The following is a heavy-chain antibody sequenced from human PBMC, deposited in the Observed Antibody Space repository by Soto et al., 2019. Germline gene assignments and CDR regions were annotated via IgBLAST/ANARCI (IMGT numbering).Heavy chain of an antibody. CDR3: ARSYYDSSGYYYFDY. Sequence: GASVKVSCKASGGTFSSYTISWVRQAPGQGLEWMGRIIPILGIANYAQKFQGRVTITADKSTSTAYMELSSLRSEDTAVYYCARSYYDSSGYYYFDYWGQGTLVTVSS. CDR2: IIPILGIA. J-gene: IGHJ4*02. V-gene: IGHV1-69*02. CDR1: GGTFSSYT. D-gene: IGHD3-22*01.